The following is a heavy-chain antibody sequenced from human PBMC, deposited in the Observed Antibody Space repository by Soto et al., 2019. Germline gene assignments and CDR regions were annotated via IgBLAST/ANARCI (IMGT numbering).Heavy chain of an antibody. J-gene: IGHJ5*02. Sequence: QVQLVESGGGVVQPGRSLRLSCAASGFTFTSYAMHWVRQAPGKGLEWVAVISYDGSNKYYADSVKGRFTISRDNSKNALYLQMNSLRAEDTAVYYWVPGTTEGSDPWGQGTLVTVSS. CDR2: ISYDGSNK. CDR1: GFTFTSYA. D-gene: IGHD4-4*01. V-gene: IGHV3-30*03. CDR3: VPGTTEGSDP.